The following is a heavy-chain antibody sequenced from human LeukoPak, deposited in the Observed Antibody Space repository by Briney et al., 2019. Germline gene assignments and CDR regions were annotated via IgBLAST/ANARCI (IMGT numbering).Heavy chain of an antibody. D-gene: IGHD3-16*01. CDR1: GYTFASYG. Sequence: ASVKVSCKTSGYTFASYGISWMRQAPGQGLEWMGWINPYNGNTNYAQKLQGRVTMTTDTSTNTAYTELRSLRSDDTAVFYCARDRSDSYDYVLLDNWGQGTLVTVSS. V-gene: IGHV1-18*01. J-gene: IGHJ4*02. CDR2: INPYNGNT. CDR3: ARDRSDSYDYVLLDN.